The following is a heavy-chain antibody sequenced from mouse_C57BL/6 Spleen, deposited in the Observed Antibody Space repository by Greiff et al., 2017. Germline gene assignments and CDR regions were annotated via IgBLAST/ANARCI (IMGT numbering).Heavy chain of an antibody. CDR2: ISNGGGST. J-gene: IGHJ3*01. D-gene: IGHD1-1*01. V-gene: IGHV5-12*01. CDR1: GFTFSDYY. Sequence: EVQLQESGGGLVQPGGSLKLSCAASGFTFSDYYMYWVRQTPEKRLEWVAYISNGGGSTYYPDTVKGRFTISRDNAKNTLYLQMSRLKSEDTAMYYCASSHYYGSGFAYWGQGTLVTVSA. CDR3: ASSHYYGSGFAY.